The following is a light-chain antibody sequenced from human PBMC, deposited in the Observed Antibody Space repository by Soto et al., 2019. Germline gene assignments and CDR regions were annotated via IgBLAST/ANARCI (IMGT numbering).Light chain of an antibody. CDR3: QQRSNWPPG. CDR2: DAS. J-gene: IGKJ5*01. CDR1: QSVSSY. Sequence: EIVLTQSPGTLSLSPGERATLSCRASQSVSSYLAWYQQKPGQAPRLLIYDASNRATGIPARFSGSGSGTDFTLTISSLEPEDFAVYYCQQRSNWPPGFGQGTRLE. V-gene: IGKV3-11*01.